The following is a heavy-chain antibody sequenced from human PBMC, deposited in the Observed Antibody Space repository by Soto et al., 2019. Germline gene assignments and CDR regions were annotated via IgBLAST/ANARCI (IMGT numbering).Heavy chain of an antibody. Sequence: PSETLSLTCTVSGGSISNDYWTWIRQPPGKGLQWIGNVYYSGTTNYNPSLKSRVTISVDTSKNQFSLKLSSVTAADTAVYYCARRYGSCFDYWGQGTLVTVSS. D-gene: IGHD5-18*01. V-gene: IGHV4-59*08. CDR2: VYYSGTT. J-gene: IGHJ4*02. CDR1: GGSISNDY. CDR3: ARRYGSCFDY.